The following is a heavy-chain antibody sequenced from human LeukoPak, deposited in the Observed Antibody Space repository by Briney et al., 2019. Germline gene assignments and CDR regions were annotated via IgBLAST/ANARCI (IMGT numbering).Heavy chain of an antibody. V-gene: IGHV4-30-4*07. CDR2: IYYSGTT. Sequence: SETLSLTCAVSGGSISSGGYSWSWIRQPPGKGLEWIGYIYYSGTTYYNPSLKSRLTISVDTAKNQFSLKLSSATAADTAVYYCARYYDFWSGRGEAFDIWGQGTMVTVSS. CDR3: ARYYDFWSGRGEAFDI. CDR1: GGSISSGGYS. D-gene: IGHD3-3*01. J-gene: IGHJ3*02.